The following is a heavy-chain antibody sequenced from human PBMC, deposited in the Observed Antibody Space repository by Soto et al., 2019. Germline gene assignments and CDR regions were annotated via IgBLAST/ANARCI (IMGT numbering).Heavy chain of an antibody. CDR3: AKEGWGGDYYYGMDV. CDR2: VTFDGSRT. CDR1: GFNFNNYA. D-gene: IGHD2-21*01. Sequence: PGGSLRLSCAASGFNFNNYAMHWVRQAPGKGLEWVAVVTFDGSRTYYADSVKGRFTISRDSSNNTVSLQMNSLTNEDTAVYYCAKEGWGGDYYYGMDVWGQGTTVTVSS. V-gene: IGHV3-30*18. J-gene: IGHJ6*02.